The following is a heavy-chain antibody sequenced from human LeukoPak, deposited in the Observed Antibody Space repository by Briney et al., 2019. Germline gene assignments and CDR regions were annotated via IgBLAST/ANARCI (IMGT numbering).Heavy chain of an antibody. CDR3: ARDGDFSGSGRPDY. Sequence: GGSLRLSCAASGFTFSSYAMSWVRQAPGKGLEWVSGTNWNGRSTGYADSVKGRFTISRDNTNNSLYLQMNSLRGEDTAFYYCARDGDFSGSGRPDYWGQGTLVTVSS. J-gene: IGHJ4*02. CDR2: TNWNGRST. CDR1: GFTFSSYA. V-gene: IGHV3-20*04. D-gene: IGHD3-10*01.